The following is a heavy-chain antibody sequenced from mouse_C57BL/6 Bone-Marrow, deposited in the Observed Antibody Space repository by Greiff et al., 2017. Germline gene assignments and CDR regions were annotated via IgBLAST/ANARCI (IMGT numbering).Heavy chain of an antibody. Sequence: QVQLQQPGAELVKPGASVKLSCKASGYTFTSYWMHWVKQRPGQGLEWIGMIHPNSGSTNYNEKFKSKATLPVDKSSSTAYMQLSSLTSEDSAVYYCARTGIYYGNFWFAYWGQGTLVTVSA. CDR3: ARTGIYYGNFWFAY. CDR1: GYTFTSYW. D-gene: IGHD2-1*01. J-gene: IGHJ3*01. CDR2: IHPNSGST. V-gene: IGHV1-64*01.